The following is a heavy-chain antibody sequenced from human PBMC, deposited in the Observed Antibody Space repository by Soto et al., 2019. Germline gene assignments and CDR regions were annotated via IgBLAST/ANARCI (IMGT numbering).Heavy chain of an antibody. CDR2: IIPVFDKA. J-gene: IGHJ3*01. D-gene: IGHD3-16*01. CDR1: GGSFGSSA. Sequence: QVQLVQSGADVKKPGSSVKVSCKTSGGSFGSSAISWVRQAPAQGLEWMGEIIPVFDKANYAQNFQGRLTITADELTGTVFMSLCSLRSEDTAAYFCARLRRDWGDAFDLWGLGTFVTVSS. V-gene: IGHV1-69*01. CDR3: ARLRRDWGDAFDL.